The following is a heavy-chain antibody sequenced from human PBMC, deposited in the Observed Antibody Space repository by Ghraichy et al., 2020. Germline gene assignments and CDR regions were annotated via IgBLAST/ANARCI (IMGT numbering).Heavy chain of an antibody. CDR3: GKDSSNWGLDH. Sequence: GGSLRLSCAASGFIFSNSGMHWVRQAPGQGLEWVAFIRYDGSNEYYADSVKGRFTFSKDNSKNTLYLNLNSLRAEDTAVYHCGKDSSNWGLDHWGQGTLVAVSS. V-gene: IGHV3-30*02. CDR1: GFIFSNSG. D-gene: IGHD7-27*01. CDR2: IRYDGSNE. J-gene: IGHJ4*02.